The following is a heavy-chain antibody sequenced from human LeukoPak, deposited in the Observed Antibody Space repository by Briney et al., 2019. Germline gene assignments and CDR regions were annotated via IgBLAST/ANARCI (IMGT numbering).Heavy chain of an antibody. CDR1: GYTFTSYG. CDR3: ARDHFIGSSWYPLYDYYGMDV. Sequence: ASMKVSCKASGYTFTSYGISWVRLAPGQGLEWMGWISAYNGNTNYAQKLQGRVTMTTDTSTSTAYMELRSLRSDDTAVYYCARDHFIGSSWYPLYDYYGMDVWGQGTTVTVSS. J-gene: IGHJ6*02. V-gene: IGHV1-18*01. CDR2: ISAYNGNT. D-gene: IGHD6-13*01.